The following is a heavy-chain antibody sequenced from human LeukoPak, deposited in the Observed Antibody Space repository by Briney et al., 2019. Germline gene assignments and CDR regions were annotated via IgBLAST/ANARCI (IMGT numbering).Heavy chain of an antibody. J-gene: IGHJ3*02. D-gene: IGHD1-26*01. Sequence: GASVKVSCKASGYIFTDYYMHWVRQAPGQGLEWMGIINPSGGSTSYVQKFQGRVTMTRDTSTSTVYMELSSLRSEDTAVYYCARTVVGATTALVAFDIWGQGTMVTVSS. CDR2: INPSGGST. V-gene: IGHV1-46*01. CDR1: GYIFTDYY. CDR3: ARTVVGATTALVAFDI.